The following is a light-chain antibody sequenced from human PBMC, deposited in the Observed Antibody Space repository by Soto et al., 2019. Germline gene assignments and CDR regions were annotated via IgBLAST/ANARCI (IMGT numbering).Light chain of an antibody. CDR2: DAS. CDR3: QQRSNWPRT. J-gene: IGKJ3*01. CDR1: QSVRSY. V-gene: IGKV3-11*01. Sequence: EIVLTQSPATVSLSPGERATLSCRASQSVRSYLAWFQQKSGQAPRLLIYDASNRATGIPARFSGSGSGTDFTLTISSLEPEDFAVYYCQQRSNWPRTFGPGTKVEIK.